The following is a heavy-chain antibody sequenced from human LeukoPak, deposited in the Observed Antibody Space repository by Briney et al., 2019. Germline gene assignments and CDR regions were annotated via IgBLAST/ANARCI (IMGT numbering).Heavy chain of an antibody. Sequence: SVKVSCKASGGTFSSYAISWVRQAPGQGLEWMGGIIPIFGTANYAQKFQGRVTITADESTSTAYMQLSSLRSEDTAVYYCAAHNYGKEGGDWGQGTLVTVSS. CDR2: IIPIFGTA. J-gene: IGHJ4*02. D-gene: IGHD5-18*01. V-gene: IGHV1-69*13. CDR3: AAHNYGKEGGD. CDR1: GGTFSSYA.